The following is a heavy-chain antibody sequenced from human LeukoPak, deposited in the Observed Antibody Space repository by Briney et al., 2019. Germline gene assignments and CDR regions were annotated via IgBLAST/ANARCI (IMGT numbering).Heavy chain of an antibody. D-gene: IGHD3-10*01. CDR1: GYTLTELS. CDR3: ATWYYYGSGSYYKIDY. CDR2: FDPEDGET. Sequence: ASVKVSCKVSGYTLTELSMHWVRQAPGKGLEWMGGFDPEDGETIYAQKFQGRVTMTEDTSTDTACMELSSLRSEDTAVYYCATWYYYGSGSYYKIDYWGQGTLVTVSS. J-gene: IGHJ4*02. V-gene: IGHV1-24*01.